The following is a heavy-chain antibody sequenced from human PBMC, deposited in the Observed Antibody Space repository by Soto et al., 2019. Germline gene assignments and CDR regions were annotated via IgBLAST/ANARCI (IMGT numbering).Heavy chain of an antibody. D-gene: IGHD6-19*01. CDR1: GFNISRDSAA. Sequence: PSQTLSLTCAISGFNISRDSAALNWIRQSPSRGLEWLGRTYYRSRWYSDYAVSVKSRITVTPDTSKNQFSLQLNSVTPEDTAVYYCARAYSSGWFSYFDYWGQGTLVTVS. J-gene: IGHJ4*02. CDR3: ARAYSSGWFSYFDY. CDR2: TYYRSRWYS. V-gene: IGHV6-1*01.